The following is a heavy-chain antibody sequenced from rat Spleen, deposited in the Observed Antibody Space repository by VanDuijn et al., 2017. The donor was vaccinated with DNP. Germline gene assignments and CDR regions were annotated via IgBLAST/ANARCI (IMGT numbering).Heavy chain of an antibody. CDR3: ATGGAGIWFAY. J-gene: IGHJ3*01. CDR2: ISYSGST. V-gene: IGHV3-1*01. Sequence: EVQLQESGPGLVKPSQSLSLTCSVTGSSIISNYWAWIRKFPGNKMEWTGYISYSGSTSYNPSLKSRISITRDTSKNQFFRQLNSVTTEDTATYYCATGGAGIWFAYWGQGTLVTVSS. D-gene: IGHD4-2*01. CDR1: GSSIISNY.